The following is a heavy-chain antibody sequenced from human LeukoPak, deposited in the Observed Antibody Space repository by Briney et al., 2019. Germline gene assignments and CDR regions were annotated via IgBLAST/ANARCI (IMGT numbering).Heavy chain of an antibody. CDR2: ISSSSSYI. V-gene: IGHV3-21*01. Sequence: SRGSLRLSCAASGFTFSSYSMNWVRQAPGKGLEWVSSISSSSSYIYYADPVKGRFTISRDNAKNSLYLQMNSLRAEDTAVYYCARMVGAGYWGQGTLVTVPS. CDR3: ARMVGAGY. D-gene: IGHD2-8*01. CDR1: GFTFSSYS. J-gene: IGHJ4*02.